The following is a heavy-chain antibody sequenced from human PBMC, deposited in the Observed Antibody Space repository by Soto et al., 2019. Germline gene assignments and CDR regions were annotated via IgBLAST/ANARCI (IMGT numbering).Heavy chain of an antibody. J-gene: IGHJ4*02. CDR1: GYTFTSYY. Sequence: ASVKVSCKASGYTFTSYYMHWVRQAPGQGLEWMGIINPSGGSTSYAQKFQGRVTMTRDTSTSTVYMELSSLRSEDTAVYYCARGGGNNSSSSVWWLRLFSDLCWGQGTLVTVSS. D-gene: IGHD6-6*01. CDR3: ARGGGNNSSSSVWWLRLFSDLC. CDR2: INPSGGST. V-gene: IGHV1-46*03.